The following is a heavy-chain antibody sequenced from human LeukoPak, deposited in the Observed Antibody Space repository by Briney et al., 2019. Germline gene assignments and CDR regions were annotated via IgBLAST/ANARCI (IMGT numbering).Heavy chain of an antibody. J-gene: IGHJ5*02. D-gene: IGHD4-17*01. CDR1: GGSISRYY. CDR2: IYYSGTT. Sequence: SETLSLTCTVSGGSISRYYWSWIRQPLGKGLEWIGYIYYSGTTYYNPSLKSRVTISVDTSKNQFSLDLSSVTPADTAIYYCARYGVPGHKWFDPWGQGTLVTVSS. CDR3: ARYGVPGHKWFDP. V-gene: IGHV4-59*01.